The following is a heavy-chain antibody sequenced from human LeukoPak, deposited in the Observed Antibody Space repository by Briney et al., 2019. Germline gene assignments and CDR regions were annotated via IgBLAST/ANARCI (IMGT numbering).Heavy chain of an antibody. J-gene: IGHJ4*02. Sequence: ASVKVSCTASGYTFTGYYMHWVRQAPGQGLEWMGRINPNSGGTNYAQKFQGRVTMTRDTSISTAYMELSRLRSDDTAVYYCARVSALYDSSGYYYHFDYWGQGTLVTVSS. V-gene: IGHV1-2*06. CDR3: ARVSALYDSSGYYYHFDY. CDR1: GYTFTGYY. D-gene: IGHD3-22*01. CDR2: INPNSGGT.